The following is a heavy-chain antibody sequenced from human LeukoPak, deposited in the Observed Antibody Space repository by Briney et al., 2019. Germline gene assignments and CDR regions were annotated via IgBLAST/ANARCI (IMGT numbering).Heavy chain of an antibody. Sequence: SVKVSCKASGYTFTGYYMHWVRQAPGQGLEWMGWINPNSGGTNYAQKFQGRVTMTRDTSISTAYMELSRLRSDDTAVYYCARDYPLRQQLDFDYWGQGTLVTVSS. CDR3: ARDYPLRQQLDFDY. D-gene: IGHD6-13*01. CDR2: INPNSGGT. CDR1: GYTFTGYY. J-gene: IGHJ4*02. V-gene: IGHV1-2*02.